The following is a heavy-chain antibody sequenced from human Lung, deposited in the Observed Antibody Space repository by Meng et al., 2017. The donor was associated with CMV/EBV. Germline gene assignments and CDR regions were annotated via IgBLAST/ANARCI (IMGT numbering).Heavy chain of an antibody. CDR3: AREKTHIVVVPAANVLRFFGVVRPNYYFDY. V-gene: IGHV7-4-1*01. CDR2: INTNTGNP. D-gene: IGHD2-2*01. J-gene: IGHJ4*02. Sequence: ASVKVSCKASGYTFTSYAMNWVRQAPGQGLEWMGWINTNTGNPTYAQGFTGRFVFSLDTSVSTAYLQICSLKAEDTAVYYCAREKTHIVVVPAANVLRFFGVVRPNYYFDYWGQGTLVTVSS. CDR1: GYTFTSYA.